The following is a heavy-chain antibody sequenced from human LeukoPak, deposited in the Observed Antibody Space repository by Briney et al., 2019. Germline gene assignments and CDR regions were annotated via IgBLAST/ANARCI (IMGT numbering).Heavy chain of an antibody. CDR3: AKGEGYGDPFDY. D-gene: IGHD4-17*01. Sequence: GGSLTLSCAASGFTFSSYAMSWVRQAPGKGLEWVSAISGSGGSTYYADSVKGRFTISRDNSKNTLYLQMSSLRAEDTAVYYCAKGEGYGDPFDYWGQGTLVTVSS. V-gene: IGHV3-23*01. J-gene: IGHJ4*02. CDR2: ISGSGGST. CDR1: GFTFSSYA.